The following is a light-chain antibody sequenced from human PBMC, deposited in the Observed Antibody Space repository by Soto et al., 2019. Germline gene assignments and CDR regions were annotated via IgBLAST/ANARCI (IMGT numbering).Light chain of an antibody. CDR1: NIAIKS. J-gene: IGLJ2*01. CDR2: DDG. CDR3: QVWDSSSDHRVV. V-gene: IGLV3-21*02. Sequence: SYELTQAPSVSVAPGQTARITCGGNNIAIKSVHWYQQKPGQAPVLVVYDDGDRPSGIPERFSGSNSGNPATLTITRVEGGDEADYHCQVWDSSSDHRVVFGGGTKLTVL.